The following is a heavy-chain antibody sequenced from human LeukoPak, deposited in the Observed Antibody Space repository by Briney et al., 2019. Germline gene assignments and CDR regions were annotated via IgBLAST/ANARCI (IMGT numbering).Heavy chain of an antibody. J-gene: IGHJ4*02. CDR1: GYTFTGYY. D-gene: IGHD6-13*01. Sequence: ASVKVSCKASGYTFTGYYMHWVRQAPGQGPEWMGWINPNSGGTNYAHKFQDRVTMTRDTSINTAYMELSNLRSDDTAVYFCARELGVAAAGPLDYWGQGTLVTVSS. CDR3: ARELGVAAAGPLDY. CDR2: INPNSGGT. V-gene: IGHV1-2*02.